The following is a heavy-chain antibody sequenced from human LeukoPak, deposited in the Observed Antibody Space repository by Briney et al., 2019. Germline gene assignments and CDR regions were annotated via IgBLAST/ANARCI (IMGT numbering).Heavy chain of an antibody. CDR2: ISSSSSYI. CDR3: ARDSRTYYGSGSYADY. D-gene: IGHD3-10*01. Sequence: GGSLRLSCAASGFTFSNYNMNWVRQAPGKGLEWVSSISSSSSYIYYADSVKGRFTISRDNAKNSLYLQMHSLRAEDTAVYYCARDSRTYYGSGSYADYWGQGTLVTVSS. J-gene: IGHJ4*02. V-gene: IGHV3-21*01. CDR1: GFTFSNYN.